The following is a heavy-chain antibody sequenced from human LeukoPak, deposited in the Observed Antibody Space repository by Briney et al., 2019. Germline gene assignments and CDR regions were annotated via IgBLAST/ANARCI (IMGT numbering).Heavy chain of an antibody. V-gene: IGHV4-59*12. CDR2: IYYSGST. J-gene: IGHJ3*02. CDR3: ARYFTYYDILTGPNEPDAFDI. D-gene: IGHD3-9*01. CDR1: GGSISSYY. Sequence: SETLSLTCTVSGGSISSYYWNWIRQPPGKGLEWIGYIYYSGSTNYNPSLKSRVTISVDTSKNQFSLRLNSLTAADTAVYYCARYFTYYDILTGPNEPDAFDIWGQGTMVTVSS.